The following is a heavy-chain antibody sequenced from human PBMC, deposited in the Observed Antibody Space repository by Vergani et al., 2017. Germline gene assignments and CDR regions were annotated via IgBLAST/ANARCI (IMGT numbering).Heavy chain of an antibody. CDR1: GFSFSDYA. Sequence: VQLVESAGGVVQPGGSLRLSCAASGFSFSDYAMSWVRQAPGKGLEWVAAISGSGSTTYYADSVKGRFTVSRDNSKNTLFLQMNSLRAEDTAVYYCAKKGFCVTSSCYTTPMDTLQYWGQGALVTVSS. D-gene: IGHD2-2*01. CDR3: AKKGFCVTSSCYTTPMDTLQY. V-gene: IGHV3-23*04. J-gene: IGHJ4*02. CDR2: ISGSGSTT.